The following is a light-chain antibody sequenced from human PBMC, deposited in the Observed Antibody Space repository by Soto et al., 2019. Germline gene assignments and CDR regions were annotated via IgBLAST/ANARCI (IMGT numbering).Light chain of an antibody. CDR1: SSVVGAYDF. J-gene: IGLJ1*01. CDR3: SSHTTSNTRV. V-gene: IGLV2-14*03. CDR2: EVS. Sequence: QSALTQPASVVGSPGQAIALSCTGTSSVVGAYDFVSWYQQHPDKAPKLLIYEVSNRPSGVSDRFSGSKSVNTATLTISGLQAEDEADYYCSSHTTSNTRVFGTGTKVTVL.